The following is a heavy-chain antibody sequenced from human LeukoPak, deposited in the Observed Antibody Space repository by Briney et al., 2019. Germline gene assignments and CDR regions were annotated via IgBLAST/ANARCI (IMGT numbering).Heavy chain of an antibody. CDR3: ARDRGRAMVIYYYYYMDV. CDR1: GYTFTGYY. CDR2: INPNSGGT. Sequence: ASVKVSCKASGYTFTGYYMHWVRQAPGQGLEWMGWINPNSGGTNYAQKFQGRVTMTRDMSTSTVYMELSSLRSEDTAVYYCARDRGRAMVIYYYYYMDVWGKGTTVTVSS. J-gene: IGHJ6*03. D-gene: IGHD5-18*01. V-gene: IGHV1-2*02.